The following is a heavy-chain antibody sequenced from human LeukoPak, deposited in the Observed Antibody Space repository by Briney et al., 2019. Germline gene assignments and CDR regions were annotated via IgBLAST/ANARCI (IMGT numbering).Heavy chain of an antibody. CDR2: ISAYNGNT. J-gene: IGHJ6*02. CDR1: GYTFTSYG. CDR3: ARVLGSYYYYYYYGMDV. Sequence: ASVKVSCKASGYTFTSYGISWVRQAPGQGLEWMGWISAYNGNTNYAQKLQGRVIMTTDKSTSTAYTELRSLRSDDTAVYYFARVLGSYYYYYYYGMDVWGQGTTVTVSS. V-gene: IGHV1-18*01. D-gene: IGHD1-26*01.